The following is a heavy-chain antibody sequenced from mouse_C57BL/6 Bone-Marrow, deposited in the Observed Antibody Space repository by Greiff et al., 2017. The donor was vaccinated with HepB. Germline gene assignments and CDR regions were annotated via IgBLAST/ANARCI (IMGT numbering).Heavy chain of an antibody. CDR1: GYTFTSYW. V-gene: IGHV1-55*01. CDR2: IYPGSGST. CDR3: ASDYYYGSSPFDY. D-gene: IGHD1-1*01. J-gene: IGHJ2*01. Sequence: VQLQQPGAELVKPGASVKMSCKASGYTFTSYWITWVKQRPGQGLEWIGDIYPGSGSTNYNEKFKSKATLTVDTSSSTAYMQLSSLTSEDSAVYYCASDYYYGSSPFDYWGQGTTLTVSS.